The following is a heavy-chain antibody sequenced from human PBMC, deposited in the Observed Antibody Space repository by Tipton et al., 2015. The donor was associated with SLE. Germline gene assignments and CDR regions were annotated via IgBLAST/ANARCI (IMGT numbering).Heavy chain of an antibody. CDR1: GGSMNSYY. CDR2: IYNSEST. J-gene: IGHJ4*02. V-gene: IGHV4-59*01. Sequence: TLSLTCTVSGGSMNSYYWSWIRQPPGKGLEWIGCIYNSESTNHNPSLRSRVTISVDTSKNQFSLRLSSVTAADTAVYYCARLNDATAIASFDYWGQGNLVTVSS. D-gene: IGHD2-21*02. CDR3: ARLNDATAIASFDY.